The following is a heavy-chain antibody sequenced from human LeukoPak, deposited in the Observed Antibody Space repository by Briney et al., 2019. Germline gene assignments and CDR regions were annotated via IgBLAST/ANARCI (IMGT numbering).Heavy chain of an antibody. CDR3: ARSGIAAANFDY. CDR2: ISSSSSYI. Sequence: GGSLRLSCAASAFTFSSYSMNWVRQAPGKGLEWVSSISSSSSYIYYADSVKGRFTISRDNAKNSLYLQMNSLRAEDTAVYYCARSGIAAANFDYWGQGTLVTVSS. V-gene: IGHV3-21*01. J-gene: IGHJ4*02. D-gene: IGHD6-13*01. CDR1: AFTFSSYS.